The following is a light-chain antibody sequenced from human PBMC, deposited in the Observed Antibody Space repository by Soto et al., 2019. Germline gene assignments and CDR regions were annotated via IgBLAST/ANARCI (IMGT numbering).Light chain of an antibody. J-gene: IGKJ1*01. Sequence: DIQMTQSPSSLSASVGDRVTITCRASQSISSYLNWYQQKPGKAPKLLIYAVFSLQSGVPSRFSGSGSGTDFILTISSLQPDDFATYYCQQSYSSPRTFGQGTKVDIK. CDR1: QSISSY. CDR2: AVF. V-gene: IGKV1-39*01. CDR3: QQSYSSPRT.